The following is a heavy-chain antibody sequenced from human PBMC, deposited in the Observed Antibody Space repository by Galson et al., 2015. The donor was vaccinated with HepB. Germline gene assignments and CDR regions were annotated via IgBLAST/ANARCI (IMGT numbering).Heavy chain of an antibody. CDR3: ARGRDILTGYYTSFDY. CDR1: GFTFSSYA. Sequence: SLRLSCAASGFTFSSYAMHWVRQAPGKGLEWVAVISYDGSNKYYADSVKGRFTISRDNSKNTLYLQMNSLRAEDTAVYYCARGRDILTGYYTSFDYWGQGTLVTVSS. J-gene: IGHJ4*02. D-gene: IGHD3-9*01. V-gene: IGHV3-30*04. CDR2: ISYDGSNK.